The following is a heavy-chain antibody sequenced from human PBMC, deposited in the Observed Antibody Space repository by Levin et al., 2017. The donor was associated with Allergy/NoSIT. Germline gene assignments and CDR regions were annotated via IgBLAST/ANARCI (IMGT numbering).Heavy chain of an antibody. V-gene: IGHV3-48*03. J-gene: IGHJ4*02. D-gene: IGHD3-3*01. CDR3: ARQLGNFWSGYNYFDY. CDR2: ISSTGSTI. CDR1: GFTFSSYE. Sequence: LSLTCAASGFTFSSYEMNWVRRAPGKGLEWVSYISSTGSTIYSADSVKGRFTISRDNAKNSLYLHMNSLRAEDTVVYYCARQLGNFWSGYNYFDYWGQGTLVTVSS.